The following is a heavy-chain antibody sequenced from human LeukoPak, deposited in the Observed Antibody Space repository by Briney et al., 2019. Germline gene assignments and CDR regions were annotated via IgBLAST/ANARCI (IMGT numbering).Heavy chain of an antibody. D-gene: IGHD3-3*01. J-gene: IGHJ4*02. CDR1: GFTFSSYA. CDR3: AKNVRALRFLEWAYYFDY. V-gene: IGHV3-23*01. Sequence: QPGGSLRLSCAASGFTFSSYAMSWVRQAPGKGLEWVSAIGGSGGSTYYADSVKGRFTISRDNSKNTLYLQMNSLRAEDTAVYYCAKNVRALRFLEWAYYFDYWGQGTLVTVSS. CDR2: IGGSGGST.